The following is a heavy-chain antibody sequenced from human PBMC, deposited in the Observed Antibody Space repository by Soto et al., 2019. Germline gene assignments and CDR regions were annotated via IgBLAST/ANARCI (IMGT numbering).Heavy chain of an antibody. J-gene: IGHJ4*02. Sequence: ASETLSLTCTVSGGSISSYYWSWIRQPPGKGLEWIGYIYYSGSTNYNPSLKSRVTISVDTSKNQFSLKLSSVTAADTAVYYCARQINYGVFDYWGQGTLVTVSS. CDR3: ARQINYGVFDY. V-gene: IGHV4-59*01. CDR2: IYYSGST. D-gene: IGHD4-17*01. CDR1: GGSISSYY.